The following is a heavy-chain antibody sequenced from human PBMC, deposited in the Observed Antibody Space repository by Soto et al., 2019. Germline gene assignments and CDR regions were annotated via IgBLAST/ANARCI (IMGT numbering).Heavy chain of an antibody. CDR3: ARRERYYDSSGPDAFDI. D-gene: IGHD3-22*01. Sequence: PGESLKISCKGSGYTFSTYWIGWVRQMPGKGLEWMGIIYPGDSDTRYSPSFQGQVTISADKSISTAYLQWSSLKASDTAMYYCARRERYYDSSGPDAFDIWGQGTMVTVS. CDR2: IYPGDSDT. CDR1: GYTFSTYW. V-gene: IGHV5-51*01. J-gene: IGHJ3*02.